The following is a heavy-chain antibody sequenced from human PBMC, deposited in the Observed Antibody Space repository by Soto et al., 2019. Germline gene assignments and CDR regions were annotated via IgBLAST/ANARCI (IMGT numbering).Heavy chain of an antibody. CDR2: IAHDGINK. D-gene: IGHD6-19*01. Sequence: QVRLVESEGGVVQPGRSLRLSCTASGFSFSSYAMYWFRQPPGKGLEWVEVIAHDGINKHYADSVKGRVTVSRDNSNHSLDLQLNSLRGEDTAMYYCARDMYSSDYFVKWFEPWGQGTLVTVSS. CDR3: ARDMYSSDYFVKWFEP. J-gene: IGHJ5*02. CDR1: GFSFSSYA. V-gene: IGHV3-30-3*01.